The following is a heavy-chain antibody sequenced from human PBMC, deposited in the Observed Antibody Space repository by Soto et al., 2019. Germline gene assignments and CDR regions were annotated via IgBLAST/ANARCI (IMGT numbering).Heavy chain of an antibody. J-gene: IGHJ1*01. CDR3: AGLGSGWQSEYFDN. V-gene: IGHV1-69*02. CDR2: LIPLLDLA. CDR1: GDTFSSYT. Sequence: VQLVQSGADVKKPGSSVKVSCKAYGDTFSSYTINWVRQAPGQGLEWMGRLIPLLDLANYTQKFQGRVTITADKSTNTAYMELANLRSEDTAVYYCAGLGSGWQSEYFDNWGQGTLVTVSS. D-gene: IGHD6-19*01.